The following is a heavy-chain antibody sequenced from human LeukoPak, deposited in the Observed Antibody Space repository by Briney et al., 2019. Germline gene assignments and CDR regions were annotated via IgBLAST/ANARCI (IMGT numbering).Heavy chain of an antibody. CDR3: ARTREGSGWYWDYYYYGMDV. V-gene: IGHV1-2*02. J-gene: IGHJ6*02. CDR1: GYTFTGSY. D-gene: IGHD6-19*01. Sequence: ASVKVSCKASGYTFTGSYLHWVRQAPGQGLEWMGWINPNSGGTNYAQKFQGRVTMTRDTSISTAYLELSSLGSEDTAVYYCARTREGSGWYWDYYYYGMDVWGQGTTVTVSS. CDR2: INPNSGGT.